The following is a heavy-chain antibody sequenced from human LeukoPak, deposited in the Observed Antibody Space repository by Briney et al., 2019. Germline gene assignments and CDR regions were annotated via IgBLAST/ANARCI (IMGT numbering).Heavy chain of an antibody. CDR2: IYYSGST. V-gene: IGHV4-59*01. Sequence: SETLSLTCTVSGGSISSYYWSWIRQPPGKGLEWIRYIYYSGSTNYNPSLKSRVTISVDTSKNQFSLKLSSVTAADTAVYYCARFHYDFWSGYYPFSYGMDVWGQGTTVTVSS. CDR3: ARFHYDFWSGYYPFSYGMDV. J-gene: IGHJ6*02. D-gene: IGHD3-3*01. CDR1: GGSISSYY.